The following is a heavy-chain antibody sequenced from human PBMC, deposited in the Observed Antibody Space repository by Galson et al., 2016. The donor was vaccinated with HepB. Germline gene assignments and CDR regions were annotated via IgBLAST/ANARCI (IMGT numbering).Heavy chain of an antibody. Sequence: CAISGDSVSNNAAAWIWIRQSPSRGLEWLGRTYYRSQWDSDYAVSAKSRITIYSDTSKNLFSLQLNSVIPEDTAVYYCARAIHLGRGMDVWGHGTTVTVSS. CDR2: TYYRSQWDS. D-gene: IGHD5-18*01. CDR1: GDSVSNNAAA. J-gene: IGHJ6*02. V-gene: IGHV6-1*01. CDR3: ARAIHLGRGMDV.